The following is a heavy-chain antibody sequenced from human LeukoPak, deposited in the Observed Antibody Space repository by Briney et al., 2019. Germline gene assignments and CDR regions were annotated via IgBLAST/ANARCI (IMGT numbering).Heavy chain of an antibody. Sequence: GGSLRLSCAASGFTFSSYAMSWVRQAPGKGLEWVSGISDSGDSTYYADSVKGRFTISRDNSKNTLYLQMNSLRADDTAVYYCAEWIVDTAMFDYWGQGTLVTVSS. D-gene: IGHD5-18*01. V-gene: IGHV3-23*01. J-gene: IGHJ4*02. CDR1: GFTFSSYA. CDR2: ISDSGDST. CDR3: AEWIVDTAMFDY.